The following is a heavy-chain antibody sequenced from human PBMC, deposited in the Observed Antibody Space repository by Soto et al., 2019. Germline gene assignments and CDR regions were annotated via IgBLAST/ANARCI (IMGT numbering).Heavy chain of an antibody. J-gene: IGHJ3*02. Sequence: GGSLRLSCAASGFTFSMYVMNWVRQAPGKGLEWVSGVSATGAATYYADSVKGRFTISRDNSKNTLYLQINSLRVEDTALYYCVKDFGTNPKNDAFDIWGQGTMVTVSS. CDR2: VSATGAAT. CDR1: GFTFSMYV. D-gene: IGHD2-8*01. CDR3: VKDFGTNPKNDAFDI. V-gene: IGHV3-23*01.